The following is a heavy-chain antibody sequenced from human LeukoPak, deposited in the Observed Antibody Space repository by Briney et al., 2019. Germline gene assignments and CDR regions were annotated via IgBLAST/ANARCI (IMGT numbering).Heavy chain of an antibody. CDR3: AKIRPPAYDI. V-gene: IGHV3-23*01. D-gene: IGHD3-3*02. J-gene: IGHJ3*02. CDR2: IGDSGRST. Sequence: GGTLRLSCAASGFTFSNYGMNWVRQTPGKGLEWVSGIGDSGRSTYYADSVKGRFTISRDNSKNTLYLQMNSLRAEDTAVYYCAKIRPPAYDIWGQGTMVTVSS. CDR1: GFTFSNYG.